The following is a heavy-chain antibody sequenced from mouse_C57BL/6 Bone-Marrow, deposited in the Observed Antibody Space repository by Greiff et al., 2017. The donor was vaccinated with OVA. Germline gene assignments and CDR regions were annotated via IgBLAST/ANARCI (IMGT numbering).Heavy chain of an antibody. CDR3: RELGPYYAMDD. Sequence: EVQLQQSGAELVKPGASVTLSCTASGFTFTDYYMHWVKQRPEQGLAWIGRIDPEDGETKYAPKFQGKATITADTSSNTAYLQLSSLTSEDTAVYYCRELGPYYAMDDWGQGTSVTVSS. D-gene: IGHD4-1*01. CDR2: IDPEDGET. CDR1: GFTFTDYY. V-gene: IGHV14-2*01. J-gene: IGHJ4*01.